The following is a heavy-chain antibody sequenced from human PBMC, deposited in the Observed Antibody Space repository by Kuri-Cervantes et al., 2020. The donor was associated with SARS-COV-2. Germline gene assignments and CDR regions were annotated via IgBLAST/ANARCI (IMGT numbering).Heavy chain of an antibody. CDR3: ASFGSGWYDDAFDI. CDR1: GFTFSDYY. CDR2: ISSSSSYT. V-gene: IGHV3-11*03. D-gene: IGHD6-19*01. J-gene: IGHJ3*02. Sequence: GESLKISCAASGFTFSDYYMSWIHQAPGKGLEWVSYISSSSSYTNYADSVKGRFTISRDNAKNSLYLQMNSLRAEDTAVYYCASFGSGWYDDAFDIWGQGTMVTVSS.